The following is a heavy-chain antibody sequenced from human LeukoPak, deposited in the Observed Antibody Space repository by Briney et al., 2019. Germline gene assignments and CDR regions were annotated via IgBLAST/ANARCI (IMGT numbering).Heavy chain of an antibody. Sequence: SETLSLTCAVYGXSFSGYYWSWIRQPPGKGLEWIGEINHSGSTNYNPSLKSRVTISVDTSKNQFSLKLSSVTAADTAVYYCASADYEDAFDIWGQGTMVTVSS. D-gene: IGHD4-17*01. CDR3: ASADYEDAFDI. J-gene: IGHJ3*02. V-gene: IGHV4-34*01. CDR2: INHSGST. CDR1: GXSFSGYY.